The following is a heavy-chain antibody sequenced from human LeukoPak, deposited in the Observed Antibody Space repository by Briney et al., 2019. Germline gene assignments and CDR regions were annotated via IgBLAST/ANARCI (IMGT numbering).Heavy chain of an antibody. CDR3: TRQGSIRGVIIYGMDV. CDR2: IRTKANSDAT. J-gene: IGHJ6*02. CDR1: GFTFSGSA. V-gene: IGHV3-73*01. D-gene: IGHD3-10*01. Sequence: GGSLKLSCAASGFTFSGSAMHWVRQASGKGLEWVGRIRTKANSDATAYGASVKGRFTISRDDSKNTAYLQMNSLKTEDSAVYYCTRQGSIRGVIIYGMDVWGQGTTVTVSS.